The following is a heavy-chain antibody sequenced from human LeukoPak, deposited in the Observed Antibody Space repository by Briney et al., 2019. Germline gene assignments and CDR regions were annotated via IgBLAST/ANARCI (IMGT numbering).Heavy chain of an antibody. J-gene: IGHJ3*02. CDR1: GGSISSSRYY. V-gene: IGHV4-39*01. CDR2: IYYSGST. Sequence: PSETLSLTCTVSGGSISSSRYYWGWIRQPPGKGLEWIGNIYYSGSTYYNPSLKSRVTISLDTSKNQFSLKLSSVTAADTAVYYCARSPDDAFDIWGQGTMVTVSS. CDR3: ARSPDDAFDI.